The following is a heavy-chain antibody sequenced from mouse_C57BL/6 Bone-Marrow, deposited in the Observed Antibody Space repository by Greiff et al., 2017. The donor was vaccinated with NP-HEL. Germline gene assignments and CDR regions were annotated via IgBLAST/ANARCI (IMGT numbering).Heavy chain of an antibody. D-gene: IGHD2-2*01. V-gene: IGHV14-3*01. CDR3: ARFYGYDDGRAMDY. CDR2: IDPANGNT. Sequence: VQLQQSVAELVRPGASVKLSCTASGFNIKNTYMHWVKQRPEQGLEWIGRIDPANGNTKYAPKFQGKATITADTASNSAYLQLSSLTSEDTAIYYCARFYGYDDGRAMDYWGQGTSVTVSS. J-gene: IGHJ4*01. CDR1: GFNIKNTY.